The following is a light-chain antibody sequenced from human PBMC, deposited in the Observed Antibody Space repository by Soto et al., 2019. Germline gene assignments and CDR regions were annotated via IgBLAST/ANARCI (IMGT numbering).Light chain of an antibody. Sequence: QSVLTQPASVSGSPGQSITISCTGTGSDIGGSDHVSWYQQHPGKAPKLLIYEVSYRPSGVSNHFSASKSGNTASLTVSGLQADDEADYYCSSYVSYSTFVVFGGGTKLTVL. V-gene: IGLV2-14*01. J-gene: IGLJ2*01. CDR3: SSYVSYSTFVV. CDR2: EVS. CDR1: GSDIGGSDH.